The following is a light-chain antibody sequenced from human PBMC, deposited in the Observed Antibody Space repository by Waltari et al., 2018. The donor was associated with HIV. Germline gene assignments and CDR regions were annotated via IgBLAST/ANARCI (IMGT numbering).Light chain of an antibody. V-gene: IGLV1-51*01. J-gene: IGLJ3*02. CDR2: DNN. CDR3: GTWDNTLIAFWM. Sequence: QSVLTQPPSVSAAPGQSVTIPCFGGSPTLGNNYLSWFQQLPGKPPKLLIYDNNKRPSGIPDRFSASKSGTSATLGITGVQTADEADYYCGTWDNTLIAFWMFGGGTKLTVL. CDR1: SPTLGNNY.